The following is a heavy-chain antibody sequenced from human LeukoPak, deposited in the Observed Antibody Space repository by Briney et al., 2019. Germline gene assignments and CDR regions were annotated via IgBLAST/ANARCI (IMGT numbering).Heavy chain of an antibody. CDR1: GFTFSSYW. CDR2: INPDGSNT. D-gene: IGHD1-20*01. V-gene: IGHV3-74*01. Sequence: GGSLRLSCAASGFTFSSYWMHWVRQAPGKGLVWVSLINPDGSNTAYADSVKGRFTISRDNGKNTLYLQMNSLRAGDTAVYYCARGISGTSDYWGQGTLVTVSS. J-gene: IGHJ4*02. CDR3: ARGISGTSDY.